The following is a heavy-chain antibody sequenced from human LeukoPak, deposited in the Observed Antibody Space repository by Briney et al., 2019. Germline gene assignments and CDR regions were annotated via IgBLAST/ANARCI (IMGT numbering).Heavy chain of an antibody. CDR2: IKQDGSEK. V-gene: IGHV3-7*01. CDR3: ARAVPDFWSGYYRYYYGMVV. D-gene: IGHD3-3*01. J-gene: IGHJ6*02. CDR1: GFTFSSYW. Sequence: GGSLRLSCAASGFTFSSYWMSWVRQAPGKGLEWVANIKQDGSEKYYVDSVKGRFTISRDNAKNSLYLQMNSLRAEDTAVYYCARAVPDFWSGYYRYYYGMVVWGQGTTVTVSS.